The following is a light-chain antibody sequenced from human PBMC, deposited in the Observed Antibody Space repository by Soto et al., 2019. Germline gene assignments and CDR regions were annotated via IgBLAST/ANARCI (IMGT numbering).Light chain of an antibody. CDR3: QQYGNSPLWT. V-gene: IGKV3-20*01. CDR1: QNVLSNY. Sequence: EIVMTQSPATLSVSPGERATLSCWASQNVLSNYLAWYQQKPGQAPRLXIYGASTRATGIPDRFGGSGSGTDFTPTISRLEPEDFAVYYCQQYGNSPLWTLGQGTKVDIK. J-gene: IGKJ1*01. CDR2: GAS.